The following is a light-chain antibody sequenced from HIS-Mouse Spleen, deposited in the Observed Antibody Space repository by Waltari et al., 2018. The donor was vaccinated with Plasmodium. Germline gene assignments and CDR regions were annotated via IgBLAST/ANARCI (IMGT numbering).Light chain of an antibody. CDR1: KLGDKY. CDR2: QDS. J-gene: IGLJ3*02. Sequence: SYELTQPPSVSVSPGQTASITCSGDKLGDKYACWYQQKPGQSPVLVIYQDSKRPSGIPERFSRSSSGNTAALAISGTQAMDEADYYCQAWDSSTAVFGGGTKLTVL. V-gene: IGLV3-1*01. CDR3: QAWDSSTAV.